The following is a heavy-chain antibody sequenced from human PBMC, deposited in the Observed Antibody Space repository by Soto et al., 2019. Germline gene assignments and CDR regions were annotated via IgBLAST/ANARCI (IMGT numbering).Heavy chain of an antibody. CDR3: ATSTYCSSSTCYQWYGMDV. V-gene: IGHV1-3*05. J-gene: IGHJ6*02. CDR2: INAGNGNS. Sequence: QVQFVQSGAEEKKPGASVKVSCKASGYPFSNYAMHWVRRAPGQGLEWMGWINAGNGNSKYSQKFQGRVTITRDTSANTAYMELDSLRSEDTAVYYCATSTYCSSSTCYQWYGMDVWGQGTTVTVSS. CDR1: GYPFSNYA. D-gene: IGHD2-2*01.